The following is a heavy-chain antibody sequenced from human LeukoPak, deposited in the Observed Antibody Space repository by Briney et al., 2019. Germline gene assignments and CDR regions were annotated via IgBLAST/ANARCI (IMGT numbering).Heavy chain of an antibody. CDR2: ISYGGSNK. J-gene: IGHJ4*02. V-gene: IGHV3-30-3*01. CDR3: ARGRSSPLPLDY. D-gene: IGHD6-13*01. CDR1: GFTFSSYA. Sequence: GGSLRLSCAASGFTFSSYAMHWVRQAPGKGLEWVAVISYGGSNKYYADSVKGRFTISRDNSKNTLYLQMNSLRAEDTAVYYCARGRSSPLPLDYWGQGILVTVSS.